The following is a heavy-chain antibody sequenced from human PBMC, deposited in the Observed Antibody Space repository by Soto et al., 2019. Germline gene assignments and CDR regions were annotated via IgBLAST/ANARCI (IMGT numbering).Heavy chain of an antibody. V-gene: IGHV1-69*06. CDR2: IIPISETT. Sequence: ASVKVSCKASGGTFSSLDINWVRQAPGQGLEWMGGIIPISETTNYAQIFQGRVSIVADISTSTAYMELSRLRSEDTAVYYCARALLSHSYDSGGYDSYFHAMDVWGQGTPVTVSS. J-gene: IGHJ6*02. D-gene: IGHD3-22*01. CDR1: GGTFSSLD. CDR3: ARALLSHSYDSGGYDSYFHAMDV.